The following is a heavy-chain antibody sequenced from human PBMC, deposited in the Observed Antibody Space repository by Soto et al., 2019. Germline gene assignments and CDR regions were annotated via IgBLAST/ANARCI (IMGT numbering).Heavy chain of an antibody. Sequence: GASVKVSCKASGGTFSSYAISWVRQAPGQGLEWMGGIIPIFGTANYAQKFQGRVTITADESTSTAYMELSSLRSEDTAVYYCARVDCSSTSCYPGGYYYYYGMDVWGQGTTVTVSS. J-gene: IGHJ6*02. V-gene: IGHV1-69*13. CDR2: IIPIFGTA. CDR1: GGTFSSYA. CDR3: ARVDCSSTSCYPGGYYYYYGMDV. D-gene: IGHD2-2*01.